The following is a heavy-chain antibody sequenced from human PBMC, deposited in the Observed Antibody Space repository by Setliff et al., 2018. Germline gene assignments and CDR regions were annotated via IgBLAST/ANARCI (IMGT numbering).Heavy chain of an antibody. J-gene: IGHJ5*01. Sequence: PGGSLRLSCGASGFTYNNDWVSWVRQAPGKGLEWLASINPDGSEKYYAASVKGRFTISRDNSKNTLYLQMNSLRAEDTALYFCAKQKNTGYGQPVDSWGQGVQVTVSS. V-gene: IGHV3-7*03. CDR2: INPDGSEK. CDR1: GFTYNNDW. CDR3: AKQKNTGYGQPVDS. D-gene: IGHD5-12*01.